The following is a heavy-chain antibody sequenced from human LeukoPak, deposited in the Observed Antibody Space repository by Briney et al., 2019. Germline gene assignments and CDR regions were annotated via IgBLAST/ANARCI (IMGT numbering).Heavy chain of an antibody. D-gene: IGHD1-14*01. J-gene: IGHJ6*03. CDR2: ISAYNGNT. Sequence: ASVKVSCKASGYTFTSYGISWVRQAPGQGLEWMGWISAYNGNTNYAQKLQGRVTMTTDTSTSTAYMELRSLRSDDTAVYYCARCRKSLPRWYYYYYMDVWGKGTTVTVSS. CDR3: ARCRKSLPRWYYYYYMDV. V-gene: IGHV1-18*01. CDR1: GYTFTSYG.